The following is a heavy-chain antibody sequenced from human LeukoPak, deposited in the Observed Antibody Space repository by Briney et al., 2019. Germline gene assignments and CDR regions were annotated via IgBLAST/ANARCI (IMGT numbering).Heavy chain of an antibody. J-gene: IGHJ4*02. D-gene: IGHD6-19*01. CDR1: GFTFSSYG. CDR2: IWYDGSNK. V-gene: IGHV3-33*06. Sequence: GGSLRLSCAASGFTFSSYGMHWVRQAPGKGLEWVAVIWYDGSNKYYADSVKGRFTISRDNSKNTLYLQMNSLRAEDTAVYYCAKATGIAVAGTLDYWGQGTLVTVSS. CDR3: AKATGIAVAGTLDY.